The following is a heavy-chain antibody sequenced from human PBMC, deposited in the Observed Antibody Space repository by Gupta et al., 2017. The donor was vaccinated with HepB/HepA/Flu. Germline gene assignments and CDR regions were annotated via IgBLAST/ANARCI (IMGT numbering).Heavy chain of an antibody. D-gene: IGHD3-3*01. Sequence: EVQLVESGGGLVQPGGSRRLSCAASGFTLRNSWSHWVRQAPGKGLVWVSRINTDGSMTNYAESVRGRFTISRDNAKNTLYLQMNSLRAEDTAVYYCTRLGVMGTSAAFDIWGQGTMVTVSS. CDR1: GFTLRNSW. CDR2: INTDGSMT. J-gene: IGHJ3*02. CDR3: TRLGVMGTSAAFDI. V-gene: IGHV3-74*01.